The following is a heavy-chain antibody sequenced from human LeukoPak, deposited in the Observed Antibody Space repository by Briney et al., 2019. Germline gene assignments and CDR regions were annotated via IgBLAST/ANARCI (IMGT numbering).Heavy chain of an antibody. CDR3: SRSSSGWYTFDY. CDR2: IGDSGGTT. Sequence: GGSLRLSCAASGFTFSSYAMTWVRQAPGKGLEWVSSIGDSGGTTEYADSVKGRFTISRDNFKNTLFLQMNSLRAEDTAVYHCSRSSSGWYTFDYWGQGSLVTVSS. CDR1: GFTFSSYA. V-gene: IGHV3-23*01. J-gene: IGHJ4*02. D-gene: IGHD6-19*01.